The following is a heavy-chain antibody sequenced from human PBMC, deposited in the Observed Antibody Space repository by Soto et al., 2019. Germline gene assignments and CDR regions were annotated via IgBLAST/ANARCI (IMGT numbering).Heavy chain of an antibody. CDR2: FFHTGTA. V-gene: IGHV4-59*11. CDR3: VRNYGGNSQFFDL. Sequence: QVQLQESGPGLVKPSETLSLNCSVSGDAISRHSWSWIRQSPGKGLEWLGYFFHTGTALYNPSLRSRVTMSVDTSKNQFSLKLTSVIPADTAVYFCVRNYGGNSQFFDLWGRGTLVTVSS. D-gene: IGHD4-17*01. CDR1: GDAISRHS. J-gene: IGHJ2*01.